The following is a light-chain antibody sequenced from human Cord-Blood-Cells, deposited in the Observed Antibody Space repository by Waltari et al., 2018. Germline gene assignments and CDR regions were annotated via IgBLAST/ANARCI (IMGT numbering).Light chain of an antibody. CDR1: RRATGGSDF. CDR2: EVS. Sequence: SDLTQTSCVSGSPGQLTTMLCAGTRRATGGSDFGSWQQQQSGKAPKLMIYEVSKRPSGFSNRCSGSKTGNTASRTISGLQAEDEADYYCCSDAGSSTYVFGTWTKVTVL. CDR3: CSDAGSSTYV. J-gene: IGLJ1*01. V-gene: IGLV2-23*02.